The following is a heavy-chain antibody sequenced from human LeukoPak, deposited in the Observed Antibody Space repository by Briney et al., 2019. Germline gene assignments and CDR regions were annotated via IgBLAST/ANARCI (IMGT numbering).Heavy chain of an antibody. CDR1: GFTFSSYW. CDR2: INQDGTEK. V-gene: IGHV3-7*03. CDR3: AKDGFKVPAAIAFLDY. J-gene: IGHJ4*02. Sequence: PGGSLRLSCAASGFTFSSYWMSWVRQAPGEGLEWVAKINQDGTEKAYVDSVRGRFTISRDNAKNSLFLQMNSLRAEDTAVYYCAKDGFKVPAAIAFLDYWGQGTLVTVSS. D-gene: IGHD2-2*01.